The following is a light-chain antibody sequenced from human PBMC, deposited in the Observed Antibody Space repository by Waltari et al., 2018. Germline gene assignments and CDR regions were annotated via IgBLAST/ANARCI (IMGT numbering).Light chain of an antibody. CDR2: EVS. J-gene: IGLJ2*01. CDR1: SSDIGAYHY. V-gene: IGLV2-14*01. Sequence: QSALTQPASVSGSPGQSITISCTGTSSDIGAYHYVSWYQQFPGKAPKLIIYEVSKRPSGVSNRFSGSKSGDSASLTISGLQVDDEAHYHCASYTSGSTHVAFGGGTQVTVL. CDR3: ASYTSGSTHVA.